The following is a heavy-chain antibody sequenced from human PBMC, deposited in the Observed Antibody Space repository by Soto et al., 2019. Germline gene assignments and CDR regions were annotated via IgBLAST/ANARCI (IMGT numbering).Heavy chain of an antibody. D-gene: IGHD3-3*01. Sequence: ETLSLTCTVSGGSLSSYYWSCIRQPPGKGLEWLAHIFSNDEKSYSTSLKSRLTISKDTSKSQVVLTMTNMDPVDTATYYCARFSLDAPEVNWFSPRAQRTPVPVSS. J-gene: IGHJ5*02. CDR3: ARFSLDAPEVNWFSP. CDR1: GGSLSSYYW. V-gene: IGHV2-26*01. CDR2: IFSNDEK.